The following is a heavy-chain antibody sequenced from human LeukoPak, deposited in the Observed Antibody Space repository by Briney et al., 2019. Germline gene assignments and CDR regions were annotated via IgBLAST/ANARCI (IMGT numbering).Heavy chain of an antibody. D-gene: IGHD3-16*02. Sequence: ASVKVSCMPSGGALSGYALFWVRQAPGQGLEWMGRILPFFNSTNYAQKFRDRVTFYADMSTNTVYMEMNSLTSDDTAIYYCARDPFVAYTRHWGQGTLVSVSS. J-gene: IGHJ4*02. CDR3: ARDPFVAYTRH. CDR2: ILPFFNST. CDR1: GGALSGYA. V-gene: IGHV1-69*06.